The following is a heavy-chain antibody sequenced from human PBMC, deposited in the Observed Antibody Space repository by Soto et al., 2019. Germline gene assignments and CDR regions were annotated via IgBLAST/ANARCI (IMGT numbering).Heavy chain of an antibody. CDR1: GGSIRSGGYS. D-gene: IGHD1-1*01. Sequence: QLQLQESGSGLVRPSQTLSLTCAVSGGSIRSGGYSWNWIRQPPGKGLEWIGYIYRSGSTLYNPCLKSRVTISVDKSKNQFSLKLSSVTAADTAVYYCARDQLEGNWFDPWSHESLDT. V-gene: IGHV4-30-2*01. CDR2: IYRSGST. J-gene: IGHJ5*02. CDR3: ARDQLEGNWFDP.